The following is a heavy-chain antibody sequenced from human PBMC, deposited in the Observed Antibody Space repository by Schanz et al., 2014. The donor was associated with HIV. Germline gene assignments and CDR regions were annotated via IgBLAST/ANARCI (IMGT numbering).Heavy chain of an antibody. J-gene: IGHJ6*02. Sequence: QVQLVESGGGVVQPGRSLRLSCVASAFNFDSYGIHWVRQAPGKGLEWVAVISYDGTNKKFADSVKGRFTISRDNSKNTLYLQMKSLRPEDTAVYYCAKDRNYYDSRYRGKGNYYYYYGMDVWGQGTTVTVSS. CDR2: ISYDGTNK. V-gene: IGHV3-30*18. CDR3: AKDRNYYDSRYRGKGNYYYYYGMDV. D-gene: IGHD3-22*01. CDR1: AFNFDSYG.